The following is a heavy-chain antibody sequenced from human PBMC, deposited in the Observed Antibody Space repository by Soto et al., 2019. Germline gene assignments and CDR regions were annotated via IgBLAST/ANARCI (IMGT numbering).Heavy chain of an antibody. CDR1: GFTFSNAW. Sequence: EVQLVESGGGLVKPGGSLRLSCAASGFTFSNAWMNWVRQAPGKGLEWVGRIKSKTDGGTTDYAAPVKGRFTISRDDSKNTLYLQMNSLETEDTAVYYCTTDYYDSSGYFDYWGQGTLVTVSS. CDR3: TTDYYDSSGYFDY. V-gene: IGHV3-15*07. D-gene: IGHD3-22*01. J-gene: IGHJ4*02. CDR2: IKSKTDGGTT.